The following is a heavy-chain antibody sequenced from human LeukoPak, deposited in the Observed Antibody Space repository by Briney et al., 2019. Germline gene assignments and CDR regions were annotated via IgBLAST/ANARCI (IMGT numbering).Heavy chain of an antibody. Sequence: TSQPLSLTCTVSGGSISSGDYYWSWIRQPPGKGLEWFGYIYYSGSTSYNPSLKSRVTISVDTSKNQFSLKLSSVTAADTAVYYCARSRITIFGVVIMNYGMDVWGQGTTVTVSS. CDR1: GGSISSGDYY. V-gene: IGHV4-30-4*01. CDR3: ARSRITIFGVVIMNYGMDV. J-gene: IGHJ6*02. CDR2: IYYSGST. D-gene: IGHD3-3*01.